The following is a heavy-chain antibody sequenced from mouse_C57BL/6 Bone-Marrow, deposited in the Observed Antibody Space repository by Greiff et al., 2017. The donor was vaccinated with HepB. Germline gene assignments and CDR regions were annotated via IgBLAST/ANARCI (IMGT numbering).Heavy chain of an antibody. CDR3: APRGLLGAY. J-gene: IGHJ3*01. D-gene: IGHD2-3*01. CDR2: IHPNSGST. CDR1: GYTFTSYW. Sequence: QVQLQQSGAELVKPGASVKLSCKASGYTFTSYWMHWVKQRPGQGLEWIGMIHPNSGSTNYNEKFKSKATLTVDKSSSTAYMQLSSLTSEDSAVYYCAPRGLLGAYWGQGTLVTVSA. V-gene: IGHV1-64*01.